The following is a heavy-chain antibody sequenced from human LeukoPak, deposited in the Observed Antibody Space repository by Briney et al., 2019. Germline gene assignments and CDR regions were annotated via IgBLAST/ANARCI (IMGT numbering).Heavy chain of an antibody. Sequence: GGSLRLSCATSGFTFSRYWMSWVRQIPGKGLEWVASIKQDGSEEKFADSVKGRFTIYRDNAKNSVDLQMNSLGAEDTAVYFCASTVRLAGQGYFDYWGQGTLVTVSS. CDR1: GFTFSRYW. J-gene: IGHJ4*02. D-gene: IGHD6-19*01. CDR3: ASTVRLAGQGYFDY. V-gene: IGHV3-7*01. CDR2: IKQDGSEE.